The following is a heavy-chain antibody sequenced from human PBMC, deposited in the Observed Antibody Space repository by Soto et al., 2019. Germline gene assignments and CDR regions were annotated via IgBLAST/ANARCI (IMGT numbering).Heavy chain of an antibody. CDR2: IYHSGST. CDR1: GYSISSGYY. D-gene: IGHD3-10*01. Sequence: PSEILSLTCAVSGYSISSGYYWGWIRQPPGKGLEWIGSIYHSGSTYYNPSLKSRVNISVDTSKNQFSLKLSSVTAADTAVYYCARDREIWFGESGLDYWGQGTLVTVS. V-gene: IGHV4-38-2*02. CDR3: ARDREIWFGESGLDY. J-gene: IGHJ4*02.